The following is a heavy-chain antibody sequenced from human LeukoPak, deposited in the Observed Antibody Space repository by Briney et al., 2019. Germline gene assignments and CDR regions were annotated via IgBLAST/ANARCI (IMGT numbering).Heavy chain of an antibody. Sequence: GGSLRLSCAASGFTFSGYWMHWVRQAPGKGLVWVSRINSDGSSTSYADSVKGRFTISRDNAKNTLYLQMNSLRAEDTAVYYCARGGGYSYGFYDYWGQGTLVTVSS. V-gene: IGHV3-74*01. CDR2: INSDGSST. CDR1: GFTFSGYW. CDR3: ARGGGYSYGFYDY. J-gene: IGHJ4*02. D-gene: IGHD5-18*01.